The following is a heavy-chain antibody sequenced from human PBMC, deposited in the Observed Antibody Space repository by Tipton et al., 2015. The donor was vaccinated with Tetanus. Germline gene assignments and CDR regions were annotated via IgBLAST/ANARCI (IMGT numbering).Heavy chain of an antibody. J-gene: IGHJ4*02. Sequence: RSLRLSCAASGFTFTRYAMHWVRQAPGKGLEWVVVITFDGGTKYYADSVKGRFTLSRDNSQNTLYLQMNSLKVEDTAVYYCAREDGGPTLDYFDSWGQGALVIVSS. CDR3: AREDGGPTLDYFDS. D-gene: IGHD3-16*01. CDR1: GFTFTRYA. CDR2: ITFDGGTK. V-gene: IGHV3-30-3*01.